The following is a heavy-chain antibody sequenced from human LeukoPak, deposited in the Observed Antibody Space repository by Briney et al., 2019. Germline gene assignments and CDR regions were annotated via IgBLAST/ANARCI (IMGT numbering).Heavy chain of an antibody. Sequence: ASVKVSCKASGYSFTDYYMHWVRQAPGQGLEWMGWINPNNGGTNYEQKFQGRVTMTKDTSISTAYMELNRLRSDDTAVYFCARATAVVDYWGQGTLVTVSS. V-gene: IGHV1-2*02. J-gene: IGHJ4*02. D-gene: IGHD6-19*01. CDR3: ARATAVVDY. CDR2: INPNNGGT. CDR1: GYSFTDYY.